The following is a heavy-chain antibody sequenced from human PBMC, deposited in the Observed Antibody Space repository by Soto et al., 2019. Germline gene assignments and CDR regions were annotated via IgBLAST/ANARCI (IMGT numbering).Heavy chain of an antibody. J-gene: IGHJ4*01. CDR3: AREGGGPYDY. Sequence: SETLSLTGTVSRAPNTINYWSWIRQAPGQGLEWIGYIDYSGSTTYHPSLKSRVTMSADTSNDHFFLKLNSVTAAATVVYYCAREGGGPYDYWCRGILVTVSS. CDR1: RAPNTINY. CDR2: IDYSGST. D-gene: IGHD2-15*01. V-gene: IGHV4-59*01.